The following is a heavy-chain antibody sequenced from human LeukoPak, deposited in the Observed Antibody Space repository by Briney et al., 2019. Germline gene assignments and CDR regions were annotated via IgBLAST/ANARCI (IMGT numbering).Heavy chain of an antibody. Sequence: GGSLRLSCAASGFTFSSYSMNWVRQAPGKGLEWVSYISSSSSTIYYADSVKGRFTISRDNAKNSLYLQMNSLRAEDTAVYYCAKDAREYQLLWNYYYGMDVWGQGTTVTVSS. V-gene: IGHV3-48*01. J-gene: IGHJ6*02. CDR2: ISSSSSTI. CDR1: GFTFSSYS. CDR3: AKDAREYQLLWNYYYGMDV. D-gene: IGHD2-2*01.